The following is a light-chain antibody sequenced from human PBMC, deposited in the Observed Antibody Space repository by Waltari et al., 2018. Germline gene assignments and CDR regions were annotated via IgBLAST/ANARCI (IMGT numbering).Light chain of an antibody. CDR1: SSDVGGYNY. CDR2: EVS. J-gene: IGLJ2*01. Sequence: QSALTQPASVSGSPGQSITISCTGTSSDVGGYNYVSWYQQHPGQAPKLMIYEVSKRPSGVSNRFSGSKSGNTASLPISGLQAEDEADYYCSSYTSSSTLVFGGGTKLTVL. V-gene: IGLV2-14*01. CDR3: SSYTSSSTLV.